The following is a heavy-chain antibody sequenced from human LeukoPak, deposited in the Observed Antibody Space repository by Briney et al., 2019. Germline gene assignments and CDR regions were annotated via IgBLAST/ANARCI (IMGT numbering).Heavy chain of an antibody. V-gene: IGHV4-34*01. CDR2: INHSGST. CDR3: ARDVDSSGYYPLDAFDI. D-gene: IGHD3-22*01. CDR1: GFTFRTSG. Sequence: GSLRLSCAASGFTFRTSGMNWIRQPPGKGLEWIGEINHSGSTNYNPSLKSRVTISVDTSKNQFSLKLSSVTAADTAVYYCARDVDSSGYYPLDAFDIWGQGTMVTVSS. J-gene: IGHJ3*02.